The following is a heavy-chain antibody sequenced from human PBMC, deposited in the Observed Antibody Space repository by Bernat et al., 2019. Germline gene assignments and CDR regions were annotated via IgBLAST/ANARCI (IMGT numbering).Heavy chain of an antibody. D-gene: IGHD2-15*01. V-gene: IGHV3-30-3*01. CDR3: ARDRGGSRYHYYMDV. J-gene: IGHJ6*03. Sequence: QVQLVESGGGVVQPGRSLRLSCAASGFTFSSYAMHWVRQAPGKGLEWVAVISYDGSNKYYADSVKGRFTISRDNSKNTLYLQMNSLRAEDTAVYYCARDRGGSRYHYYMDVWGKGTTVTVSS. CDR1: GFTFSSYA. CDR2: ISYDGSNK.